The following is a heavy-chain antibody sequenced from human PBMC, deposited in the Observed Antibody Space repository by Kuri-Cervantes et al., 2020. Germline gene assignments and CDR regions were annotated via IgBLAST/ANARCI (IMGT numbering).Heavy chain of an antibody. CDR2: INPNSGGT. J-gene: IGHJ6*03. CDR1: GYTFTSYY. D-gene: IGHD3-10*01. Sequence: ASVKVSCKASGYTFTSYYMHWVRQAPGQGLEWMGWINPNSGGTNYAQKFQGWVTMTRDTSISTAYMELSRLRSDDTAVYYCARGPTSRGQPLGTHYYYYYMDVWGKGTTVTVSS. CDR3: ARGPTSRGQPLGTHYYYYYMDV. V-gene: IGHV1-2*04.